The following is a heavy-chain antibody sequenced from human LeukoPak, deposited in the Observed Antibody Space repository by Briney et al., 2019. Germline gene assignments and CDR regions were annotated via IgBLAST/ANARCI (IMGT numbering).Heavy chain of an antibody. CDR1: GGSISTFY. Sequence: SETLSLTCTVSGGSISTFYWSWIRQPPGKGLEWIGYIYYRGSTSYNPSLKRRVNIAVDTSRNQFSLNLNSVTAADTAMYYCARGDAAMNLIRNRGQGTLVTVSS. CDR3: ARGDAAMNLIRN. J-gene: IGHJ4*02. V-gene: IGHV4-59*01. CDR2: IYYRGST. D-gene: IGHD1-14*01.